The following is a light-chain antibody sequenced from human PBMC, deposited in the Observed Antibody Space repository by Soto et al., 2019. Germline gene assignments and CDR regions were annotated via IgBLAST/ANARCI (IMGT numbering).Light chain of an antibody. CDR1: QSISSW. CDR2: KAS. CDR3: QQYNSYSPT. Sequence: DIQMTQSPSTLSASVGDRVTITCRASQSISSWLAWYQQKPGKAPKLLIYKASSLESGVPSRFSGSGSGTEFTLTISSLQPDDVATYYCQQYNSYSPTFGQGTRLESK. V-gene: IGKV1-5*03. J-gene: IGKJ5*01.